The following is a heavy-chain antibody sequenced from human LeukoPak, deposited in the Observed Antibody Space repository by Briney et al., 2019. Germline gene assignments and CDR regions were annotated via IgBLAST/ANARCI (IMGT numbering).Heavy chain of an antibody. CDR2: ISWNSGSI. CDR1: GFTFSSYA. CDR3: AKDDIRYGMDV. J-gene: IGHJ6*02. Sequence: GGSLRLSCAASGFTFSSYAMSWVRQAPGKGLEWVSGISWNSGSIGYADSVKGRFTISRDNAKNSLYLQMNSLRAEDTALYYCAKDDIRYGMDVWGQGTTVTVSS. V-gene: IGHV3-9*01.